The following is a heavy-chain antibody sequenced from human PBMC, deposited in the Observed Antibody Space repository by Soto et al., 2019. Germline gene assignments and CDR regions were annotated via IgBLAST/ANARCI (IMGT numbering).Heavy chain of an antibody. V-gene: IGHV3-13*01. D-gene: IGHD2-15*01. CDR1: GFTFSSYD. CDR2: IGTAGDT. Sequence: EVQLVESGGGLVQPGGSLRLSCAASGFTFSSYDMHWVRQATGKGLEWVSVIGTAGDTYYPGSVKGRFTISRENAKNSLYLQMNRLRAEDTAVYYCARVRWGSGGSLYYFDYWGQGTLVTVSS. J-gene: IGHJ4*02. CDR3: ARVRWGSGGSLYYFDY.